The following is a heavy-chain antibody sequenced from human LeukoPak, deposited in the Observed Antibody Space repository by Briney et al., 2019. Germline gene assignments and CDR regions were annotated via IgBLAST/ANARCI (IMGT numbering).Heavy chain of an antibody. D-gene: IGHD3-10*01. CDR1: GGFISSNSYY. Sequence: PSETLSLTCTVSGGFISSNSYYWGWIRQPPGKGLEWIGSIYYSGSTYYNPSLKSRVTISVDTSKNQFSLKLSSVTAADTAVYYCARLSQKATMVRGVYYFDYWGQGTLVTVSS. CDR3: ARLSQKATMVRGVYYFDY. CDR2: IYYSGST. V-gene: IGHV4-39*01. J-gene: IGHJ4*02.